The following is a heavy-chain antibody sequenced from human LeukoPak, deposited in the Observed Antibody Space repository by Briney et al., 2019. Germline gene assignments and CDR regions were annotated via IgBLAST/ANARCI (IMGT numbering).Heavy chain of an antibody. Sequence: GGSLRLSCAASGFTFSSYAMSWVRQAPGKGVEWVSAISGSGGSTYYADSVKGRFTISRDNSKNTLYLQMNSLRAEDTAVYYCAKALPLPFDILTGLFDYWGQGTLVTVSS. J-gene: IGHJ4*02. CDR1: GFTFSSYA. CDR3: AKALPLPFDILTGLFDY. D-gene: IGHD3-9*01. V-gene: IGHV3-23*01. CDR2: ISGSGGST.